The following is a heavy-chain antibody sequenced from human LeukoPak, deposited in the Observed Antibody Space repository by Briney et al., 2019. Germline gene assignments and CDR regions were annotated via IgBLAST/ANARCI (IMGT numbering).Heavy chain of an antibody. CDR3: TTVGYCTSTSCSGFDY. CDR1: GFTFSKAW. V-gene: IGHV3-15*01. CDR2: IKSKTDGGTT. J-gene: IGHJ4*02. D-gene: IGHD2-2*01. Sequence: PGGSLRLSCAASGFTFSKAWMSWVRQAPGKGLEWVGHIKSKTDGGTTDYAAPVKGGFTISRDDSRNTVYLQMNSLKTEDTAMYYCTTVGYCTSTSCSGFDYWGQGTLVTVSS.